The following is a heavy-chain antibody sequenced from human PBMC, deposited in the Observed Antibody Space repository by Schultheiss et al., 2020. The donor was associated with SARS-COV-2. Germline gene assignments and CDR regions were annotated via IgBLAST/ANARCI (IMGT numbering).Heavy chain of an antibody. Sequence: GESLKISCAASGFTVSSNYMSWVRQAPGKGLEWVSVIYSGGSTYYADSVKGRFTISRHNSKNTLYLQMNSLRAEDTAVYYCARVQSTFYGMDVWGQGTTVTVSS. CDR1: GFTVSSNY. V-gene: IGHV3-53*04. D-gene: IGHD2-2*01. CDR2: IYSGGST. CDR3: ARVQSTFYGMDV. J-gene: IGHJ6*02.